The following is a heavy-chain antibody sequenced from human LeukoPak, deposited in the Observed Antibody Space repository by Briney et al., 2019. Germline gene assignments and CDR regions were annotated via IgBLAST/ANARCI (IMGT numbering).Heavy chain of an antibody. CDR2: ISAYNGNT. D-gene: IGHD2-15*01. V-gene: IGHV1-18*01. Sequence: GASVKVSCKASGYTFTSYGISWVRQAPGQGLEWMGWISAYNGNTNYAQKFQGRVTMTTDTSTSTAYMELRSLRSDDTAVYYCAKSYCSGGSCPPGWFDPWGQGTLVTVSS. J-gene: IGHJ5*02. CDR3: AKSYCSGGSCPPGWFDP. CDR1: GYTFTSYG.